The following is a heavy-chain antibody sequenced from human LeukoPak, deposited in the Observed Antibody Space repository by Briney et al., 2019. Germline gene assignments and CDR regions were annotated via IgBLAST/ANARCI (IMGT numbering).Heavy chain of an antibody. CDR3: AKAAGTYSSSWYPPLDAFDI. J-gene: IGHJ3*02. D-gene: IGHD6-13*01. V-gene: IGHV3-30*18. CDR1: GFTFSSYG. Sequence: GGSLRLSCAASGFTFSSYGMHWVRQAPGKGLEWVAVISYDGSNKYYADSVKGRFTISRDNSKNTLYLQMNSLRAEDTAVYYCAKAAGTYSSSWYPPLDAFDIWGQGTMVTVSS. CDR2: ISYDGSNK.